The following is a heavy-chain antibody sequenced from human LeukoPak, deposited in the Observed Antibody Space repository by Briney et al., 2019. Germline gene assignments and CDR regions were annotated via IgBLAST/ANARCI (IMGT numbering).Heavy chain of an antibody. Sequence: ASVKVSCKASGYTFTNYGLGCVRQAPGEGLEWMVWISAHNGDTNYAQNFQDRFTMTTDTSTTTTYMELRGLRSEDTAVYYCARTPTANIVLVKADFFEVWGQRTLVTVSS. CDR2: ISAHNGDT. J-gene: IGHJ4*02. D-gene: IGHD2-8*02. CDR3: ARTPTANIVLVKADFFEV. CDR1: GYTFTNYG. V-gene: IGHV1-18*04.